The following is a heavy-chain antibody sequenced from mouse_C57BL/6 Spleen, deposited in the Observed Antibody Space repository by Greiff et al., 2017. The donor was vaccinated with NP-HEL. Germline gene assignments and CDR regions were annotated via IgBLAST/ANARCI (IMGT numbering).Heavy chain of an antibody. CDR3: SSAAGGTTVVADWYFDV. CDR1: GYTFTSYW. J-gene: IGHJ1*03. CDR2: IDPSDSYT. D-gene: IGHD1-1*01. V-gene: IGHV1-69*01. Sequence: QVQLQQPGAELVMPGASVKLSCKASGYTFTSYWMHWVKQRPGQGLEWIGEIDPSDSYTNYNQKFKGKSTLTVDKSSSTAYMELSSLTSEDTAVYYCSSAAGGTTVVADWYFDVWGTGTTVTVSS.